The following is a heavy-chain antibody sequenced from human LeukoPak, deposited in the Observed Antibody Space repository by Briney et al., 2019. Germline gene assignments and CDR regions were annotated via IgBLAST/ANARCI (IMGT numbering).Heavy chain of an antibody. CDR1: GGSISSGSYY. CDR3: ARAYPDCRSTSCYSGWFDP. D-gene: IGHD2-2*01. Sequence: SETLSLTCTVSGGSISSGSYYWSWIRQPAGKGLEWIGRIYTSGTTNYNPSLKSRVTISLDTSKNQFSLMLSSVTAADTAVYYCARAYPDCRSTSCYSGWFDPWGQGTLVTVSS. CDR2: IYTSGTT. J-gene: IGHJ5*02. V-gene: IGHV4-61*02.